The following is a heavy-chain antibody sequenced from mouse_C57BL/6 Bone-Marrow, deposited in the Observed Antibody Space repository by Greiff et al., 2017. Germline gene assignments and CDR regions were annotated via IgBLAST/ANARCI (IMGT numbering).Heavy chain of an antibody. CDR2: IHPNSGST. Sequence: VQLQQPGAELVKPGASVKLSCKASGYTFTSYWMHWVKQRPGQGLEWIGMIHPNSGSTNYNEKFKSKATLTVDKSSSTAYMQLSSLTSEDSAVYYCARDGFYGGSFFDYWGQGTTLTVSS. CDR1: GYTFTSYW. V-gene: IGHV1-64*01. CDR3: ARDGFYGGSFFDY. D-gene: IGHD1-1*01. J-gene: IGHJ2*01.